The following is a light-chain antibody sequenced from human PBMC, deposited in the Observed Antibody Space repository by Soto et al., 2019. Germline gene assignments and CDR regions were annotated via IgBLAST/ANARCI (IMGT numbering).Light chain of an antibody. Sequence: RVMTQSPATLSVSPGERATLSCRASQSVSRDLAWYQQKPGQAPRLLIYGASIRATGVPARFSGSGSGTDFTLTISSLQSEDFAIYYCQQYNTWPSMYTFGQGTKLDIK. CDR3: QQYNTWPSMYT. CDR1: QSVSRD. J-gene: IGKJ2*01. CDR2: GAS. V-gene: IGKV3-15*01.